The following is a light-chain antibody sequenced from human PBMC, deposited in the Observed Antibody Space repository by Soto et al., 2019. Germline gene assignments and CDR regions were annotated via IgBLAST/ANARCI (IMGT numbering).Light chain of an antibody. Sequence: GLTPPALVAGSLGPAITISFTWTSSDIGSYNYVSWYQQHPGKAPKLIIFEVSNRPSGVPDRFSGSNSGNTASLTISGLQAEDEADYYCTSYARNKVQVFGGGTKVTVL. CDR1: SSDIGSYNY. V-gene: IGLV2-14*01. CDR3: TSYARNKVQV. J-gene: IGLJ2*01. CDR2: EVS.